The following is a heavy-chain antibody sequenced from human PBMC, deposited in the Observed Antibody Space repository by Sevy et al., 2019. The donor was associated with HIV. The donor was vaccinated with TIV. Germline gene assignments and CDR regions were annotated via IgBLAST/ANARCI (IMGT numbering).Heavy chain of an antibody. Sequence: GGSLRLSCAASGFTFTNYAMNWVRQAPGKGLEWVSTIFGARGVIYDADSLKGRFTISRDNSKNTLYLQMDSLRAEDTAVYYWAGGRYDSSGSFDAFDIWGQGTMVTVSS. CDR3: AGGRYDSSGSFDAFDI. CDR2: IFGARGVI. CDR1: GFTFTNYA. J-gene: IGHJ3*02. D-gene: IGHD3-22*01. V-gene: IGHV3-23*01.